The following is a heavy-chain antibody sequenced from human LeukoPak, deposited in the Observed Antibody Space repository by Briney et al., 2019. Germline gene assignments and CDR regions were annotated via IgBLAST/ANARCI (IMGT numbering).Heavy chain of an antibody. J-gene: IGHJ4*02. Sequence: PSETLSLTCTVSGGSISSGSYYWSWIRQPPGKGLEWIGYIHDSGSTYYNPSLQSRLSMSLDTSKNQFALKLRSVTAADTAVYYCARVEDWTFRGTDIHSYFFEYWGQGTLVTVSS. CDR1: GGSISSGSYY. V-gene: IGHV4-30-4*07. CDR3: ARVEDWTFRGTDIHSYFFEY. D-gene: IGHD3-9*01. CDR2: IHDSGST.